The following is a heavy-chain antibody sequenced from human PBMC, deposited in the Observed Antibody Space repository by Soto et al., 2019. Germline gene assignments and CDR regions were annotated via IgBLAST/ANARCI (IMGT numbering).Heavy chain of an antibody. D-gene: IGHD4-4*01. V-gene: IGHV6-1*01. J-gene: IGHJ6*02. CDR2: TYYRSKWYN. Sequence: SQTLSLTCAISGDSVSSNSAAWNWIRQPPSRGLEWLGRTYYRSKWYNDYAVSVKSRITINPDTSKNQLSLQLNSVTPEDTAVYYCARDPDYSKQPRMNYYYYYGMDVWGQGTTVTVSS. CDR1: GDSVSSNSAA. CDR3: ARDPDYSKQPRMNYYYYYGMDV.